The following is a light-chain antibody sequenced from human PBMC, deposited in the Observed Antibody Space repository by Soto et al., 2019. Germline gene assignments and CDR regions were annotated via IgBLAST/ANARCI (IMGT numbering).Light chain of an antibody. CDR1: DNIGSN. V-gene: IGKV1-39*01. CDR2: AAS. Sequence: DIQLTQSPASLSASVGDRVTITCRASDNIGSNLNWYQHQTGTAPKLLIYAASSLQGGVPSRFSGSGYGTQFTLTSSGLQTEDFATYYCQQSYTIITVGAGPKVDSK. CDR3: QQSYTIIT. J-gene: IGKJ4*01.